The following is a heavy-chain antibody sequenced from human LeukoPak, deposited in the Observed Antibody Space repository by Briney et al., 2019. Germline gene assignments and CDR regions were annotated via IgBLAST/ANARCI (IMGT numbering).Heavy chain of an antibody. D-gene: IGHD5-12*01. Sequence: SETLSLTCTVSGGSIGSSSYHWGWIRQPPGKGLEWIASMHCSGTTYYNPSLKSRVAISVDTSKNQFSLKLSSVTAADTAVYYCARHPFYSGYDSRFDYWGQGTLVTVSS. J-gene: IGHJ4*01. CDR3: ARHPFYSGYDSRFDY. CDR1: GGSIGSSSYH. CDR2: MHCSGTT. V-gene: IGHV4-39*01.